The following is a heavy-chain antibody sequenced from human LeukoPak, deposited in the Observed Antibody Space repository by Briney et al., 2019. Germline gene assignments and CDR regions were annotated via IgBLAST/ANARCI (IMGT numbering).Heavy chain of an antibody. CDR1: GFTVSSNY. D-gene: IGHD2-21*02. J-gene: IGHJ4*02. CDR3: ANSDSAKLGDY. Sequence: GGTLRISCAASGFTVSSNYMIWVRQAQGQVLEWVSIIYSDGRTFYADSVKGRFTISRDNSKNTLYLQMNSLRAEDTAVYYCANSDSAKLGDYWGQGTPVTVSS. V-gene: IGHV3-53*01. CDR2: IYSDGRT.